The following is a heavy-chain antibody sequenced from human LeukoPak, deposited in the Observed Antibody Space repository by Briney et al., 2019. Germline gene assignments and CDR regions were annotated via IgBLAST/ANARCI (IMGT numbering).Heavy chain of an antibody. D-gene: IGHD2-2*01. Sequence: ASVKVSCKASGYTFTSYAMNWVRQAPGQGLEWMGWINTNTGNPTYAQGFTGRFVFSLDTSVSTAYLQISSLKAEDTAVYYCARERCLGTSCYGDAFDIWGQGTMVTVSS. CDR2: INTNTGNP. J-gene: IGHJ3*02. CDR3: ARERCLGTSCYGDAFDI. V-gene: IGHV7-4-1*02. CDR1: GYTFTSYA.